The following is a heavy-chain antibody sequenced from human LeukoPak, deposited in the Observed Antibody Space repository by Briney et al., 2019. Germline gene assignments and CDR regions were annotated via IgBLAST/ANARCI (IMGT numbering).Heavy chain of an antibody. D-gene: IGHD3-10*01. CDR2: IGGSGGDT. Sequence: PGGSLRLSCAASGFTFNNYAMSWVRQAPGNGLEWVSAIGGSGGDTYYTNSVTGRPTIPRDNSKNTLYLQISSLRAEGTAIYYCATVAMGTSGSGNYYFDCWGQGTLVTVSS. CDR1: GFTFNNYA. CDR3: ATVAMGTSGSGNYYFDC. J-gene: IGHJ4*02. V-gene: IGHV3-23*01.